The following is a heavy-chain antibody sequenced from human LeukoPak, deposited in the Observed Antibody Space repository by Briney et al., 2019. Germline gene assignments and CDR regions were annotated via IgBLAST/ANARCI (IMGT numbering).Heavy chain of an antibody. CDR3: AKGPTRSHSSGWYPVDY. CDR1: GFTFDDYA. J-gene: IGHJ4*02. V-gene: IGHV3-9*01. D-gene: IGHD6-19*01. Sequence: LTGGSLRLSCAASGFTFDDYAMHWVRQAPGKGLEWVSGISWNSGSIGYADSVKGRFTISRDNAKNSLYLQMNSLRAEDTALYYCAKGPTRSHSSGWYPVDYWGQGTLVTVSS. CDR2: ISWNSGSI.